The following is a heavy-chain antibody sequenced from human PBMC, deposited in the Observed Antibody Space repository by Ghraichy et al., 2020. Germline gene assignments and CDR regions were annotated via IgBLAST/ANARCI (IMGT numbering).Heavy chain of an antibody. Sequence: QTLSLTCTFSGFSLSTSGVGVGWIRQPPGKALEWLALIYWNDDKRYSPSLKSRLTITKDTSKNQVVLTMTNMDPVDTATYYCAHRFIWSGYNWFDPWGQGTLVTVSS. CDR2: IYWNDDK. CDR3: AHRFIWSGYNWFDP. V-gene: IGHV2-5*01. J-gene: IGHJ5*02. CDR1: GFSLSTSGVG. D-gene: IGHD3-3*01.